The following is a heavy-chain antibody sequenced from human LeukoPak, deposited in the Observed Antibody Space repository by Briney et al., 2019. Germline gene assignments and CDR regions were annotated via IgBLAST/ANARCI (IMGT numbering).Heavy chain of an antibody. CDR2: IHYSGST. CDR1: GGSISGYC. J-gene: IGHJ4*02. D-gene: IGHD1-1*01. CDR3: AMYDSFFDY. Sequence: SETLSLTCTVSGGSISGYCWSWLRQPPGKGLEWIGHIHYSGSTNYNPSLKSRVTISLDTSKKQFFLRLSSVTAADTAVYYCAMYDSFFDYCGQGTLVTVSS. V-gene: IGHV4-59*08.